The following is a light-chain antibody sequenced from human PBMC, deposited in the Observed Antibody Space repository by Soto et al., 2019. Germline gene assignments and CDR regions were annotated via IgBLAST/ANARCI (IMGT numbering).Light chain of an antibody. Sequence: EIVMTQSPASMSVSPGDGATLSCRASQSVDSNVAWYQQKPGQGPRLLIHGASTRAGGVPARFSGSGSGTAFTLTINSLQSEHFAFYYYQQYHNWPPQYTFGQRTNLQIK. CDR1: QSVDSN. J-gene: IGKJ2*01. CDR3: QQYHNWPPQYT. V-gene: IGKV3-15*01. CDR2: GAS.